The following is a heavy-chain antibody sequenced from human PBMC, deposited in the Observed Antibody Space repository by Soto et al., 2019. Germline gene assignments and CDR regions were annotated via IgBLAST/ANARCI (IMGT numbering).Heavy chain of an antibody. Sequence: EVQLVESGGGVVRPGGSLRLSCAASGFTFDDYGMSWVRQAPGKGLEWVSGINWNGGSTGYADSVKGRFAISRDNXXNSLYLQMNSLRAEDTALYYCVRDPGYSYGTQFDYWGQGTLVTVSS. D-gene: IGHD5-18*01. CDR1: GFTFDDYG. CDR2: INWNGGST. V-gene: IGHV3-20*04. CDR3: VRDPGYSYGTQFDY. J-gene: IGHJ4*02.